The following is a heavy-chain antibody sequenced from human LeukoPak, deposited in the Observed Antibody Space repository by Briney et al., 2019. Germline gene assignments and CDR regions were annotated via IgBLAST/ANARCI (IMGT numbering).Heavy chain of an antibody. J-gene: IGHJ6*03. V-gene: IGHV3-23*01. Sequence: KPGGSLRLSCAASGFTFSSYAMSWVRQAPGKGLEWVPAISGSGGSTYYADSVKGRFTISRDNSKNTLYLQMNSLRAEDTAVYYCAKADVLRFLEWSQYYYYYYMDVWGKGTTVTVSS. CDR3: AKADVLRFLEWSQYYYYYYMDV. D-gene: IGHD3-3*01. CDR1: GFTFSSYA. CDR2: ISGSGGST.